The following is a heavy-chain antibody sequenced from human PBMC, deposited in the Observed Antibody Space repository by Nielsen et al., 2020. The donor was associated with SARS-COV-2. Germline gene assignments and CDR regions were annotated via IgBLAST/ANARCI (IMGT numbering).Heavy chain of an antibody. CDR3: AKDGRELLQYYFDY. Sequence: GESLKISCAASGFTFSSYGMHWVRQAPGKGLEWVAVISYDGSNKYYADSVKGRFTISRDNSKNTLYLQMNSLRAEDTAVYYCAKDGRELLQYYFDYWGQGTLVTVSS. V-gene: IGHV3-30*18. CDR1: GFTFSSYG. J-gene: IGHJ4*02. CDR2: ISYDGSNK. D-gene: IGHD1-26*01.